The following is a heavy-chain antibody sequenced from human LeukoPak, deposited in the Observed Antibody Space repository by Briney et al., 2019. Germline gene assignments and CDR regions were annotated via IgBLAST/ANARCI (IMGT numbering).Heavy chain of an antibody. CDR3: ARGQPQRYSSGWYVNWFDP. CDR1: GASISSSY. D-gene: IGHD6-19*01. CDR2: IYYSGTT. V-gene: IGHV4-59*01. J-gene: IGHJ5*02. Sequence: SETLSLTCTVSGASISSSYWSWIRQPPGKGLEWIGYIYYSGTTKYNPSLKSRVTISVDASKNQFSLKVNSVAAADAAVYYCARGQPQRYSSGWYVNWFDPWGQGTLVTVSS.